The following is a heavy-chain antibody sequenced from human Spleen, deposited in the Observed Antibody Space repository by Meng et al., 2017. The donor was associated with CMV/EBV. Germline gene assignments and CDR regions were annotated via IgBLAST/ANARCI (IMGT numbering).Heavy chain of an antibody. Sequence: SGLNFNHSAISWVRQAPGQGLEWMGGIIPFLGTSHYAQNFQGRLLITTDESTTTAYMELSSLKSEDTALYYCARTRGSYYASALDHWGQGTLVTVSS. V-gene: IGHV1-69*05. CDR2: IIPFLGTS. D-gene: IGHD1-26*01. CDR1: GLNFNHSA. J-gene: IGHJ4*02. CDR3: ARTRGSYYASALDH.